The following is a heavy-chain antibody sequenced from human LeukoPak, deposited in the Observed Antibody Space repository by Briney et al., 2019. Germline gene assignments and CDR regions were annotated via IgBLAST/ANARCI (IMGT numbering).Heavy chain of an antibody. CDR2: INAGNGNT. D-gene: IGHD4-17*01. CDR1: GYTFTSYA. J-gene: IGHJ6*03. CDR3: AKAPSDYGDYYLVYYYYMDV. Sequence: ASVKVSCKASGYTFTSYAMHWVRQAPGQRLEWTGWINAGNGNTKYSQEFQGRVTITRDTSASTAYMELSSLRSEDTAVYYCAKAPSDYGDYYLVYYYYMDVWGKGTTVTISS. V-gene: IGHV1-3*03.